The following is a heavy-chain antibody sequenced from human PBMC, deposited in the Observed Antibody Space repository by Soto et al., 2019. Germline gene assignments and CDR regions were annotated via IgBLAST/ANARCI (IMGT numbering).Heavy chain of an antibody. CDR1: GGSFSGYY. Sequence: QVQLQQWGAGLLKPSETLSLTCAVYGGSFSGYYWSWIRQPPGKGLEWIGEINHSGSTNYNPSLKSRVTIPVDTSKNQFSLKLSSVTAADTAVYYCARSRFGVVIIVDYWGQGTLVTVSS. D-gene: IGHD3-3*01. CDR2: INHSGST. V-gene: IGHV4-34*01. CDR3: ARSRFGVVIIVDY. J-gene: IGHJ4*02.